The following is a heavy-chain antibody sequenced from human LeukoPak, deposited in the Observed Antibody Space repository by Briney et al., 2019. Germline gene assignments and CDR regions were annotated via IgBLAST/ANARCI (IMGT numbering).Heavy chain of an antibody. CDR2: ISYDGTNK. CDR1: GFTFSNYA. Sequence: GRSLRLSCAASGFTFSNYAMHWVRQAPGKGLEWVAVISYDGTNKYYADSVKGRFTISRDNSKNTMYLQMHSLRAEDTAVYYCAKGSRYYGSGSYYNAWGQGTLVTVSS. J-gene: IGHJ5*02. V-gene: IGHV3-30-3*01. CDR3: AKGSRYYGSGSYYNA. D-gene: IGHD3-10*01.